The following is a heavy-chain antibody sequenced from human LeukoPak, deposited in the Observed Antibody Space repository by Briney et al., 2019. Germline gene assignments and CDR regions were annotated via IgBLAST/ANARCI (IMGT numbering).Heavy chain of an antibody. CDR1: GYTFTSYG. J-gene: IGHJ4*02. CDR2: FSAYNGNT. CDR3: ARDHGSYYGSGYYFDY. Sequence: GASVKVSCKASGYTFTSYGISWVRQAPGQGLEWMGWFSAYNGNTNYAQRLQGRVTMTTDTSTSTAYMELRSLRSDDTAVYYCARDHGSYYGSGYYFDYWGQGTLVTVSS. V-gene: IGHV1-18*01. D-gene: IGHD3-10*01.